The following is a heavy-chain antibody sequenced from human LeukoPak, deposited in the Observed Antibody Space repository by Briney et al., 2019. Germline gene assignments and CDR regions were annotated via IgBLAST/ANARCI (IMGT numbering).Heavy chain of an antibody. V-gene: IGHV5-51*01. D-gene: IGHD1-7*01. J-gene: IGHJ4*02. CDR3: ARATSTGTIFGYDY. Sequence: GESLKISCKGSGYFFTSYWIGWVRQMLGKGLEWMGIIYPGDSDTRYSPSFQGQVTISADKSITTAFLQWSSLKASDTAMYYCARATSTGTIFGYDYWGQGTLVTVSS. CDR2: IYPGDSDT. CDR1: GYFFTSYW.